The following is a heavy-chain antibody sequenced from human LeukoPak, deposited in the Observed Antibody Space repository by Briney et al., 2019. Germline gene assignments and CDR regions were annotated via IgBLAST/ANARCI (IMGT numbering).Heavy chain of an antibody. Sequence: PGGSLRLSCAASGFTFDDYAMHWVRQAPGKGLEWVSGISWNSGSIGYADSVKGRFTISRDNAKNSLYLQMNSLRAEDTALYYCAKASCSTSCYEYYFDYWGQGTLVTVSS. J-gene: IGHJ4*02. V-gene: IGHV3-9*01. CDR3: AKASCSTSCYEYYFDY. D-gene: IGHD2-2*01. CDR1: GFTFDDYA. CDR2: ISWNSGSI.